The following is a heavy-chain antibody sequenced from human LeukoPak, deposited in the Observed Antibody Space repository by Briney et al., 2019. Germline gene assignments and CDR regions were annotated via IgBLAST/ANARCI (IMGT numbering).Heavy chain of an antibody. CDR3: ARGADYDILTGYMDV. CDR2: ISSSSYL. D-gene: IGHD3-9*01. Sequence: GGSLRLSCAASGFTFSNAWMSWVRQAPGKGLEWVSSISSSSYLYYADSVKGRFTISRANAKNSLYLEMNSLRAEDTAVYYCARGADYDILTGYMDVWGKGTTVTVSS. V-gene: IGHV3-69-1*01. J-gene: IGHJ6*03. CDR1: GFTFSNAW.